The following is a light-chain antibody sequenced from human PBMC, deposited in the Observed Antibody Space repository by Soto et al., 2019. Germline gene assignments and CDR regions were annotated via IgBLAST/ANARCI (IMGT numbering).Light chain of an antibody. Sequence: DIQMTQSPSTLSGSVGDRVTITCRASQTISSWLAWYPQKPGKAPKLLIYKASTLKSGVPSRFSGSGSGTEFTLTISSLQSDDFATYYCQQYNSYSRTFSQGTKVDI. CDR2: KAS. J-gene: IGKJ1*01. CDR1: QTISSW. CDR3: QQYNSYSRT. V-gene: IGKV1-5*03.